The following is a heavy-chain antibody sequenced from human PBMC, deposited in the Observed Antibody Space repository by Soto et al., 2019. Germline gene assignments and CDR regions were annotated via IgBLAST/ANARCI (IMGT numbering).Heavy chain of an antibody. CDR3: ARERSPSLAHWFDP. CDR1: GGSISSYY. J-gene: IGHJ5*02. Sequence: PSETLSLTCTVSGGSISSYYWSWIRQPPGKGLEWIGYIYYSGSTNYNPSLKSRVTISVDTSKNQFSLKLSSVTAADTAVYYCARERSPSLAHWFDPWGQGTLVTVSS. CDR2: IYYSGST. V-gene: IGHV4-59*01.